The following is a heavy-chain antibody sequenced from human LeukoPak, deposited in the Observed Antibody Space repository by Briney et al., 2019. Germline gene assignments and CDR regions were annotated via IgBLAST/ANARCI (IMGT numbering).Heavy chain of an antibody. D-gene: IGHD2-15*01. CDR2: IYHSGST. Sequence: PSETLSLTCDVSGYFISSGYCWGWIRQPPGKGLEWVGSIYHSGSTYYNPSLKSRVTISVDTSKNQYSLKLSSVTAADTAVYYCARLIGYCSGGSCSYYYYYYVDIWGKGTTVTVSS. CDR1: GYFISSGYC. V-gene: IGHV4-38-2*01. J-gene: IGHJ6*03. CDR3: ARLIGYCSGGSCSYYYYYYVDI.